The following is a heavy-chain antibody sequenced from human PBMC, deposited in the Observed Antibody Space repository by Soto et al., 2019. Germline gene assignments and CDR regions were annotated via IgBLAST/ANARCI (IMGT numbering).Heavy chain of an antibody. CDR3: ARDKRYYYDSSGLPRYYGMDV. CDR1: GGTFSSYA. J-gene: IGHJ6*02. V-gene: IGHV1-69*13. D-gene: IGHD3-22*01. Sequence: AASVKVSCKASGGTFSSYAISWVRQAPGQGLEWMGGIIPIFGTANYAQKFQGRVTITADESTSTAYMELSSLRSEDTAVYYCARDKRYYYDSSGLPRYYGMDVWGQGTTVTVS. CDR2: IIPIFGTA.